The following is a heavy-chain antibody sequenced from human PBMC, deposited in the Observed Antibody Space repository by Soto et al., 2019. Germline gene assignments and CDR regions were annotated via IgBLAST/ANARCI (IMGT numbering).Heavy chain of an antibody. D-gene: IGHD2-21*02. CDR2: ISYDGSNK. Sequence: GGSLRLSCAASGFTFSSYGMHWVRQAPGKGLEWVAVISYDGSNKYYADSVKGRFTISRDNSKNTLYLQMNSLRAEDTAVYYCAKDLRRHCGGDCPQDYWGQGTLVTVSS. CDR1: GFTFSSYG. CDR3: AKDLRRHCGGDCPQDY. J-gene: IGHJ4*02. V-gene: IGHV3-30*18.